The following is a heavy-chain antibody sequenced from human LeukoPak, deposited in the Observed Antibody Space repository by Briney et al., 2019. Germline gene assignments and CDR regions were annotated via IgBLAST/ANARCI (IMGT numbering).Heavy chain of an antibody. Sequence: GGSLRLSCVASGFTFSIYTMSWVRQAPGKGLEWVPSITSSSSSIYSAESVKGRLTISRDNAKNSLYLEMNSLRDEDTAVYYCVRDLAWCAYWGQGTLVTVSS. CDR3: VRDLAWCAY. CDR2: ITSSSSSI. D-gene: IGHD3/OR15-3a*01. CDR1: GFTFSIYT. V-gene: IGHV3-21*01. J-gene: IGHJ4*02.